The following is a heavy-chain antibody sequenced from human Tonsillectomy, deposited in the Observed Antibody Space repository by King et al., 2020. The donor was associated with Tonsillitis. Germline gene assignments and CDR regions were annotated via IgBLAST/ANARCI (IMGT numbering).Heavy chain of an antibody. CDR2: ICVSGTTI. Sequence: VQLVESGGGLVKPGGSLRLSCEVSGFIFSDYYMTWVRQAPGKGLEWVSHICVSGTTIYYADSVNGRFTISRDNAKNSLYLEMHSLRVEDTAVYYCARQMYYYDSAFDYWGQGTLITVSS. CDR1: GFIFSDYY. CDR3: ARQMYYYDSAFDY. J-gene: IGHJ4*02. V-gene: IGHV3-11*01. D-gene: IGHD3-22*01.